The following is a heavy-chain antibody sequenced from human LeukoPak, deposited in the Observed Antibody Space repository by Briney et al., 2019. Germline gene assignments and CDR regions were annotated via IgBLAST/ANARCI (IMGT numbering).Heavy chain of an antibody. Sequence: PGGSLRLSCAASGFTFSSYAMTWVRQAPGKGLEWVSAISSGGGTYYADSVKGRFTISRGNSQNTLYLQMNSLRVEDTAVYYCAKGGSSSTRRYFDYWGQGTLVTVSS. D-gene: IGHD1-26*01. V-gene: IGHV3-23*01. CDR1: GFTFSSYA. CDR3: AKGGSSSTRRYFDY. J-gene: IGHJ4*02. CDR2: ISSGGGT.